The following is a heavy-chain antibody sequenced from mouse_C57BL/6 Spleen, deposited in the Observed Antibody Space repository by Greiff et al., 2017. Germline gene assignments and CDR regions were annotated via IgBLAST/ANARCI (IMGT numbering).Heavy chain of an antibody. CDR3: ARDHGFYDGAGFAMDY. D-gene: IGHD2-12*01. V-gene: IGHV5-16*01. CDR1: GFTFSDYY. CDR2: INYDGSST. J-gene: IGHJ4*01. Sequence: EVQLQESEGGLVQPGSSMKLSCTASGFTFSDYYMAWVRQVPEKGLEWVANINYDGSSTYYLDSLKSRFIISRDNAKNILYLQMSSLKSEDTATYYCARDHGFYDGAGFAMDYWGQGTSVTVSS.